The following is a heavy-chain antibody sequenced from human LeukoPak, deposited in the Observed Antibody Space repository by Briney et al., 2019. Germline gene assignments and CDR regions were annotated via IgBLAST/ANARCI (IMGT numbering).Heavy chain of an antibody. J-gene: IGHJ4*02. D-gene: IGHD6-13*01. V-gene: IGHV3-11*01. CDR2: ISSSGSTI. Sequence: GGSLRLSCAASGFTFSDYYMSWIRQAPGKGLEWVSYISSSGSTIYYADSVKGRFTISRDNAKNSLYLQMNSLRVDDTAVYYCAKDRGSNWQLWLDYWGQGTLVTVSS. CDR3: AKDRGSNWQLWLDY. CDR1: GFTFSDYY.